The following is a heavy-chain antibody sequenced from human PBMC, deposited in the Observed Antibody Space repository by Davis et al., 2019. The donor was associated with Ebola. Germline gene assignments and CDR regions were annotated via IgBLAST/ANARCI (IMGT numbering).Heavy chain of an antibody. V-gene: IGHV4-39*01. Sequence: MPSETLSLTCTVSGGSISSSSYYWGWIRQPPGKGLEWIGSIYYSGSTYYNPSLKSRVTISVDTSKNQFSLKLSSVTAADTAVYYCARSVDGIVVDYWGQGTLVTVSS. J-gene: IGHJ4*02. D-gene: IGHD1-26*01. CDR3: ARSVDGIVVDY. CDR1: GGSISSSSYY. CDR2: IYYSGST.